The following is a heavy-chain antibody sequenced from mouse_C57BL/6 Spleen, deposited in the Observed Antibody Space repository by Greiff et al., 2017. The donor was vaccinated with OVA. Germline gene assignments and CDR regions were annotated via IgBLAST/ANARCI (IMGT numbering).Heavy chain of an antibody. CDR3: TTLDSSGLFDY. CDR1: GFNIKDYY. J-gene: IGHJ2*01. Sequence: VQLQQSGAELVRPGASVKLSCTASGFNIKDYYMHWVKQRPEQGLEWIGRIDPEDGDTEYAPKFQGKATMTADTSSHTAYLQLSSLTSEDTAVYYCTTLDSSGLFDYWGQGTTLTVSS. D-gene: IGHD3-2*02. V-gene: IGHV14-1*01. CDR2: IDPEDGDT.